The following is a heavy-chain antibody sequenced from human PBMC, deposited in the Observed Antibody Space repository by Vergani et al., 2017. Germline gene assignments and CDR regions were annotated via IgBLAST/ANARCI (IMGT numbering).Heavy chain of an antibody. V-gene: IGHV3-23*01. CDR1: GFTFSTYA. CDR2: ISSDGGST. CDR3: AGPQGTSAYYYGGFDY. J-gene: IGHJ4*02. D-gene: IGHD3-22*01. Sequence: EVQLLESGGGLVQPGGSLRLSCAASGFTFSTYAMPWVRQAPGKGLEWVATISSDGGSTYYADYVKGRFTISRDNSKNTLSLQMNSLTAEDTAIYYCAGPQGTSAYYYGGFDYWGQGILVTVSS.